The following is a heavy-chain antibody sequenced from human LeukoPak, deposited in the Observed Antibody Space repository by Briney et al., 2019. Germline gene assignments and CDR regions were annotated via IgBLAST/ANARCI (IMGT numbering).Heavy chain of an antibody. J-gene: IGHJ4*02. Sequence: PSETLSLTCAVYGGSFSGYYWSWIRQPPGKGLEWIGEINHSGSTNYNPSLKSRVTISVDTSKNQFSLKLSPVTAADTAVYYCARGVGVIDYWGQGTLVTVSS. V-gene: IGHV4-34*01. CDR2: INHSGST. D-gene: IGHD3-16*02. CDR1: GGSFSGYY. CDR3: ARGVGVIDY.